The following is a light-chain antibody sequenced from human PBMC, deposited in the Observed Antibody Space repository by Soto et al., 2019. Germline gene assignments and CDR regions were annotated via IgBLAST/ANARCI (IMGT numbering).Light chain of an antibody. CDR2: MLS. V-gene: IGKV2-24*01. CDR3: MQATQSYT. CDR1: QSLVHSDANTY. Sequence: DIVLTQTPLSSPVTLGQPASISCRSSQSLVHSDANTYLTWLQQRPGQPPRILIYMLSNRFSGVPDRFSGSGAGSYFTLKICRVEAEDVGVYYCMQATQSYTFGQGTKLDIK. J-gene: IGKJ2*01.